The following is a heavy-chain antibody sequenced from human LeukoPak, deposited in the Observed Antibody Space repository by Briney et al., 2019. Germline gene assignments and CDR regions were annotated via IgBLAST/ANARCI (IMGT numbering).Heavy chain of an antibody. D-gene: IGHD1-1*01. CDR1: GGSTSSYY. CDR3: ARDRPWKQAFDI. Sequence: KPSETLSLTCTVSGGSTSSYYWSWIRQPAGKGLEWIGRIYTSGSTNYNPSLKSRVTMAVDTSKNQFSLKLSSVTAADTAVYYCARDRPWKQAFDIWGQGTMVTVSS. J-gene: IGHJ3*02. CDR2: IYTSGST. V-gene: IGHV4-4*07.